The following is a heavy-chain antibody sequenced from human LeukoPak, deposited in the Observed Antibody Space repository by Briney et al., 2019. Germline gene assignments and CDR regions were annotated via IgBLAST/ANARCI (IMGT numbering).Heavy chain of an antibody. Sequence: SETLSLTCTVSGGSINSSDYYWGWIRQPPGKGLEWIGSIYHSGSTYYNPSLKSRVTISVDTSKNQFSLKLSSVTAADTAVYYCARDEAVAGFKPYYYYGMDVWGQGTTVTVSS. D-gene: IGHD6-19*01. J-gene: IGHJ6*02. CDR1: GGSINSSDYY. V-gene: IGHV4-39*07. CDR3: ARDEAVAGFKPYYYYGMDV. CDR2: IYHSGST.